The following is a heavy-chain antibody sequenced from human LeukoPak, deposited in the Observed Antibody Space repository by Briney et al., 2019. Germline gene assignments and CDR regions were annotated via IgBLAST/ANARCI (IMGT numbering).Heavy chain of an antibody. D-gene: IGHD3-10*01. J-gene: IGHJ5*02. Sequence: PSETLSLTCTVSGASISSSSYYWGWIRQPPGKGLEWIGSIYYSGSTYYNPSLKSRVTISVDTSKNQFSLKLSSVTAADTAVYYCARDRGISVWFDPWGQGTLVTVSS. CDR2: IYYSGST. CDR1: GASISSSSYY. V-gene: IGHV4-39*07. CDR3: ARDRGISVWFDP.